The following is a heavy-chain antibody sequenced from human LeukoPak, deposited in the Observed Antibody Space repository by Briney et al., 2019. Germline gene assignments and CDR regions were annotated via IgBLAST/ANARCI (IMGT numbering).Heavy chain of an antibody. CDR3: ARDDENYGSGSYYNVFSY. Sequence: GGSLRLSCAASGFTFSDYYMSWIRQAPGKGLEWVSYISSSGSTIYYADSVKGRFTISRDNAKNSLYLQMNSLRAEDTAVYYCARDDENYGSGSYYNVFSYWGQGTLVTISS. CDR1: GFTFSDYY. CDR2: ISSSGSTI. J-gene: IGHJ4*02. D-gene: IGHD3-10*01. V-gene: IGHV3-11*04.